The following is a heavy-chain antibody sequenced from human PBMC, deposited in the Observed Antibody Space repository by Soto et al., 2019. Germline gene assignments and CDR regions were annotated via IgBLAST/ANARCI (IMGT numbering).Heavy chain of an antibody. D-gene: IGHD4-17*01. CDR2: IYYSGST. CDR3: ARDLSDGGSPFDP. Sequence: SETLSLTCTVSGGSISSYYWSWIRQPPGKGLEWIGYIYYSGSTNYNPSLKSRVTISVDTSKNQFSLKLSSVTAADTAVYYCARDLSDGGSPFDPWGQGTLVTVSS. V-gene: IGHV4-59*01. CDR1: GGSISSYY. J-gene: IGHJ5*02.